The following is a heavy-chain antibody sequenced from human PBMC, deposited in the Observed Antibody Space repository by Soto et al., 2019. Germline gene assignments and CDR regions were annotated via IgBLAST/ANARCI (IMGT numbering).Heavy chain of an antibody. V-gene: IGHV4-39*01. Sequence: SETLSLTCTVSGGSISSSSYYWGLIRQPPGKGLEWIGSIYYSGSTYYNPSLKSRVTISVDTSKNQFSLKLSSVTAADTAVYYCARVHGDYAYYYYGMDVWGQGTTVTVSS. CDR3: ARVHGDYAYYYYGMDV. J-gene: IGHJ6*02. CDR1: GGSISSSSYY. CDR2: IYYSGST. D-gene: IGHD4-17*01.